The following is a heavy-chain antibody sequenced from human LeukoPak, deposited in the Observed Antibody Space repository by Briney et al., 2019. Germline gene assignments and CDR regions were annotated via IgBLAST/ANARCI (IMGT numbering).Heavy chain of an antibody. Sequence: SVKVSCKSSGGTFSSYAISWVRQAPGQGLEWMGRIIPILGRANYAQKFQGRVTITADKSTSTAYMELSSLRSEDTAVYYCARDYGDHVWGQGTLVTVSS. CDR2: IIPILGRA. J-gene: IGHJ4*02. CDR3: ARDYGDHV. D-gene: IGHD4-17*01. V-gene: IGHV1-69*04. CDR1: GGTFSSYA.